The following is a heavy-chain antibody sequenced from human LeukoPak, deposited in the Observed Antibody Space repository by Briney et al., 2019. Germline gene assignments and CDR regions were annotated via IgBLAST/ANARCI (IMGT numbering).Heavy chain of an antibody. Sequence: GGSLRLSCEVSGFIFSYYGMNWVRQAPGKGLEWVSAISDSGDATYYADSVKGRFTISRDNSKSTLYLQMNNLRAEDTALYYCAKGRGHSKPFDYWGQGTLVTASS. CDR1: GFIFSYYG. J-gene: IGHJ4*02. CDR2: ISDSGDAT. D-gene: IGHD4-23*01. CDR3: AKGRGHSKPFDY. V-gene: IGHV3-23*01.